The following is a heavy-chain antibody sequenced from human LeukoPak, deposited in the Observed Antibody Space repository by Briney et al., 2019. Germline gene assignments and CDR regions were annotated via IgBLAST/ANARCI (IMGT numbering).Heavy chain of an antibody. Sequence: SSEALSLTCTVSGGSISSSYWSWIRQPPGKGLEWIGYIYYTGTTNYNPSLKSRVTISVDTSKNQFSLKLSSVTAADTAVYYCARERGYYYDSSGSDYWGQGTLVTVSS. D-gene: IGHD3-22*01. CDR1: GGSISSSY. CDR3: ARERGYYYDSSGSDY. V-gene: IGHV4-59*12. J-gene: IGHJ4*02. CDR2: IYYTGTT.